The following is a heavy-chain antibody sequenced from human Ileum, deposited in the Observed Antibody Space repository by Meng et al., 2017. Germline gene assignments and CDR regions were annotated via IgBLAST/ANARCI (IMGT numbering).Heavy chain of an antibody. D-gene: IGHD2-15*01. CDR1: GLTFSTSG. J-gene: IGHJ4*02. CDR2: IWSDGSNK. CDR3: ARDRGLRDLDH. Sequence: AQQLEPCVGVCRWRRYVRLSCAASGLTFSTSGMHWVRQAPGKGLEWLAFIWSDGSNKYYGDSVKDRFTIARENSKNTVYLQMNSLRVEDTAVYYCARDRGLRDLDHWGQGTLVTVSS. V-gene: IGHV3-33*01.